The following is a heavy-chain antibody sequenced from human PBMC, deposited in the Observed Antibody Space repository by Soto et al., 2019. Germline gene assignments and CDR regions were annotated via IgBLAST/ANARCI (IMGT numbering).Heavy chain of an antibody. CDR2: INHSGST. V-gene: IGHV4-34*01. J-gene: IGHJ6*02. CDR3: ARGGSSHLYYYYGMDV. Sequence: SETLSLTCAVYGGSFSGYYWSWIRQPPGKGLEWIGEINHSGSTNYNPSLKSRVTISVDTSKNQFSLKLSFVTAADTAVYYCARGGSSHLYYYYGMDVWGQGTTVTVS. CDR1: GGSFSGYY. D-gene: IGHD6-13*01.